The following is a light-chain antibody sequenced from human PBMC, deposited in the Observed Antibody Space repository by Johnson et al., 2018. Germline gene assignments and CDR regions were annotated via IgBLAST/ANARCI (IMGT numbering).Light chain of an antibody. CDR1: SSNIGNNY. CDR3: GTWDSSLSAGNV. J-gene: IGLJ1*01. Sequence: QSVLTQPPSVSAAPGQKVTISCSGSSSNIGNNYVSWYQQLPGTAPKLLIYENNKRPSGIPDRFSGSKSATSATLGITGLTPGDEADYYCGTWDSSLSAGNVFGTGAKVTVL. CDR2: ENN. V-gene: IGLV1-51*02.